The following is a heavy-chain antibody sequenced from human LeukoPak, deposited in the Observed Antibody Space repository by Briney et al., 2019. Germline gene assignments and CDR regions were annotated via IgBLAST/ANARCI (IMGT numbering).Heavy chain of an antibody. CDR1: GGSITTGSYY. V-gene: IGHV4-61*02. CDR3: ARDGSGSYYKWFDP. J-gene: IGHJ5*02. Sequence: PSETQSLTCTVSGGSITTGSYYWIWIRQPAGKGLEWIGRIYTTGSTDYNPSLKSRVTMSVDTSKDQFSLKLTSVTAADTAIYYCARDGSGSYYKWFDPWGQGTLVTVSS. CDR2: IYTTGST. D-gene: IGHD3-10*01.